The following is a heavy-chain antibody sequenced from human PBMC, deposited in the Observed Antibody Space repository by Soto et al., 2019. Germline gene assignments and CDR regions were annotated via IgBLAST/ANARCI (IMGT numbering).Heavy chain of an antibody. CDR2: IYYSGST. J-gene: IGHJ3*02. CDR1: GGSISSGDYY. D-gene: IGHD5-12*01. V-gene: IGHV4-30-4*01. CDR3: ARVQMATSLHAFDI. Sequence: TSETLSLTCTVSGGSISSGDYYWSWIGQPPGKGLEWIGYIYYSGSTYYNPSLKSRVTISVDTSKNPFSLKLSSVTAADTAVYYCARVQMATSLHAFDIWCQGTMVTVSS.